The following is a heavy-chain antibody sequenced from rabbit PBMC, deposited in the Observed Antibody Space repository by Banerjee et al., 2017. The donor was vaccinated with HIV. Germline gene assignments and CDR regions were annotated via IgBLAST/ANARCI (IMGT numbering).Heavy chain of an antibody. CDR1: GFSFSSYYY. D-gene: IGHD1-1*01. CDR3: AREYTSSSGYYDL. V-gene: IGHV1S40*01. CDR2: IGTGGGNT. Sequence: QSLEESGGDLVKPGASLTLTCTASGFSFSSYYYMCWVRQAPGKGLEWIACIGTGGGNTHYASWAKGRFTISKTSSTTVTLQLNSLTAADTATYFCAREYTSSSGYYDLWGQGTLVTVS. J-gene: IGHJ3*01.